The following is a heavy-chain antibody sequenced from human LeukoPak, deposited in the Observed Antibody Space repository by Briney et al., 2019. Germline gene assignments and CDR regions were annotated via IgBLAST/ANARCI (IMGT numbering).Heavy chain of an antibody. V-gene: IGHV3-30-3*01. Sequence: TGGSLRLSCAASGFTFSSYVVHWVRQAPGKGLEWVAVTSSDGINKYYADSVKGRFTISRDNSKNTLYLQMNSLRAEDTAVYYCTRARDGYNYNTFDIWGQGTMVTVSS. D-gene: IGHD5-24*01. CDR1: GFTFSSYV. CDR3: TRARDGYNYNTFDI. J-gene: IGHJ3*02. CDR2: TSSDGINK.